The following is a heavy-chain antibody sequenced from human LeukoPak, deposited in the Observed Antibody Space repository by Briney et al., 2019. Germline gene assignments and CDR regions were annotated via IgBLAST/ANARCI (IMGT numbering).Heavy chain of an antibody. CDR1: GGSISSSSYY. D-gene: IGHD2-21*02. Sequence: SETLSLTCTVSGGSISSSSYYWSWIRQPPGKGLEWIGYIYYSGSTNYNPSLKSRVTISVDTSKNQFSLKLSSVTAADTAVYFCARGHSSVVTAIPYYFDYWGRGTLVAVSS. CDR2: IYYSGST. CDR3: ARGHSSVVTAIPYYFDY. J-gene: IGHJ4*02. V-gene: IGHV4-61*01.